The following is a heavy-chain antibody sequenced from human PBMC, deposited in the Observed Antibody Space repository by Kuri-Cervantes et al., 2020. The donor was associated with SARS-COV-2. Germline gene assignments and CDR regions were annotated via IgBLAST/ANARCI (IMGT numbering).Heavy chain of an antibody. V-gene: IGHV4-34*01. Sequence: SETLSLTCAVYGGSFSGYYWSWIRQPPGKGLEWIGEINHSGSTNHNPSLKSRVTISVDTSKNQFSLKLSSVTAADTAVYYCARGGSYSNYSYYYYYYMDVWGKGTTVTVSS. D-gene: IGHD4-11*01. CDR2: INHSGST. CDR1: GGSFSGYY. CDR3: ARGGSYSNYSYYYYYYMDV. J-gene: IGHJ6*03.